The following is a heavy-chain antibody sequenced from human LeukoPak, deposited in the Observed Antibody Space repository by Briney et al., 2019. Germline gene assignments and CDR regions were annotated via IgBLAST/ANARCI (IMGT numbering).Heavy chain of an antibody. V-gene: IGHV3-48*01. CDR1: GFTFSSYS. J-gene: IGHJ3*01. D-gene: IGHD2-21*01. CDR2: IGSSGTPT. Sequence: PGGSLRLSCEASGFTFSSYSMTWVRQAPGKRLEWVSYIGSSGTPTHYADSVKGRFTISRDNAKNSLYLQMNSLTVEDTEVYYCAKDQVPCCSGECYGAIEAWSQGTLVAVSS. CDR3: AKDQVPCCSGECYGAIEA.